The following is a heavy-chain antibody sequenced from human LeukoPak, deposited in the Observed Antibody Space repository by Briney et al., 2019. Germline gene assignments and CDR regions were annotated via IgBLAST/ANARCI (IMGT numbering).Heavy chain of an antibody. J-gene: IGHJ6*03. CDR1: GYTFTGYY. V-gene: IGHV1-2*02. CDR2: INPNSGGT. CDR3: ARGPTSTGGGYYYYYYMDV. Sequence: ASVKVSCKASGYTFTGYYMHWVRQAPGQGLEWMGWINPNSGGTNYAQKFQGRVTMTRDTSISTAYMELSRLISDDTAVYYCARGPTSTGGGYYYYYYMDVWGKGTTVTVSS. D-gene: IGHD7-27*01.